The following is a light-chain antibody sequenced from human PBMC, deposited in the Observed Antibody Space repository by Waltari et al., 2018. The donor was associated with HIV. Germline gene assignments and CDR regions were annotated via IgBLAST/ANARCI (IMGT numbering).Light chain of an antibody. CDR1: SSDVGGYNY. J-gene: IGLJ1*01. CDR2: DVS. V-gene: IGLV2-11*01. CDR3: CSYAGSYTYV. Sequence: QSVLTQPRPVSGSPGQSATISCPGTSSDVGGYNYVSWYQQHPGKAPKVRIYDVSKRPSGVPDRFSGSKSGNTASLTISGLQAEDEADYYCCSYAGSYTYVFGTGTKVTVL.